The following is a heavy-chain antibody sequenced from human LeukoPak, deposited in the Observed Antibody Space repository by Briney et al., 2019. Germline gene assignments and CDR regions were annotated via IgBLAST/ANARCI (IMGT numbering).Heavy chain of an antibody. V-gene: IGHV1-46*01. CDR3: ARGRYFDWLPSFDY. CDR2: INPTGGST. J-gene: IGHJ4*02. D-gene: IGHD3-9*01. CDR1: GYTFTSYY. Sequence: ASVKVSCKASGYTFTSYYMHWVRQAPGQGLEWMGLINPTGGSTGYAQKFQGRVTMTRDTSIRTAYMELSRLRFDDTAVYYCARGRYFDWLPSFDYWGQGNLVTVSS.